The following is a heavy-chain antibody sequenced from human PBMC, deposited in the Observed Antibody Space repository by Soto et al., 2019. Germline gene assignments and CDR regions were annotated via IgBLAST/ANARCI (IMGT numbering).Heavy chain of an antibody. Sequence: GGSLRLSCAASGFTFSSYGMHWVRQAPGKGLEWVAVISYDGSNKYYADSVKGRFTISRDNSKNTLYLQMNSLRAEDTAVYYCAKDRYSSGWYPGHYWGQGTLVTVSS. CDR3: AKDRYSSGWYPGHY. V-gene: IGHV3-30*18. J-gene: IGHJ4*02. CDR1: GFTFSSYG. CDR2: ISYDGSNK. D-gene: IGHD6-19*01.